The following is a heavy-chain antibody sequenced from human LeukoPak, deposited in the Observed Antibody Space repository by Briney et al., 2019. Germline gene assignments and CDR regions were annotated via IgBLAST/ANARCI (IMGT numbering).Heavy chain of an antibody. CDR2: IRSDGSFK. V-gene: IGHV3-30*02. D-gene: IGHD4-17*01. Sequence: GGSLRLSCAASGFIFSDYGMHWVRQAPGKGLEWVTFIRSDGSFKSYAASAKGRFSISRDNSKDTFYLQMNSLTPEDTAVYYCAKEKTTVTSRGAFEIWGHGTMVTVSS. CDR1: GFIFSDYG. J-gene: IGHJ3*02. CDR3: AKEKTTVTSRGAFEI.